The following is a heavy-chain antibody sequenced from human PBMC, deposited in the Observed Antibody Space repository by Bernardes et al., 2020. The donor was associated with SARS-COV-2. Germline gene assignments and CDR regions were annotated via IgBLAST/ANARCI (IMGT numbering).Heavy chain of an antibody. CDR1: GYTFTSYG. J-gene: IGHJ5*02. CDR2: ISGDEGNT. V-gene: IGHV1-18*01. D-gene: IGHD5-12*01. CDR3: ATVVGYSYGGGWFDP. Sequence: ASVKVSCKASGYTFTSYGISWVRQAPGQGLEWMGWISGDEGNTNYAHKFHGRVTMTTDTSTSTAHMGLRSLSSDDTAVYYCATVVGYSYGGGWFDPWGQGTLVTVSS.